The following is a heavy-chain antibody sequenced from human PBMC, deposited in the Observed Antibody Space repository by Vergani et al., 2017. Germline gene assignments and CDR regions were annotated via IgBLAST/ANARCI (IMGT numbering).Heavy chain of an antibody. J-gene: IGHJ4*02. CDR1: GFSFGNYA. Sequence: VHLVESGGGVVQPGRSLRLSCAASGFSFGNYAMHWVRQAPGKGLEWVGVISYDGTEKKYADSVNGRFTISRDNSKKMMSLQMNSLRVEDTAVYYCARGGKGIIMVVPSTHLWGQGTQVSVS. CDR3: ARGGKGIIMVVPSTHL. CDR2: ISYDGTEK. V-gene: IGHV3-30-3*01. D-gene: IGHD2-15*01.